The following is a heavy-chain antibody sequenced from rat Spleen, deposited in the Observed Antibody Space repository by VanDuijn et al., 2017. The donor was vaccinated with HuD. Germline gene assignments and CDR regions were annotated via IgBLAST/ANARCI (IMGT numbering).Heavy chain of an antibody. V-gene: IGHV5-29*01. J-gene: IGHJ3*01. CDR3: ARLGIAAIGNWFGY. D-gene: IGHD1-2*01. CDR1: GFTFSNYG. Sequence: EVQVVESGGGLVQPGRSLKLSCAASGFTFSNYGMAWVRQAPTKGLEWVANINYDGTSTHYRDSVKGRFTISRDNAKSTLYLQMDSLRSEDTATYYCARLGIAAIGNWFGYWGQGTLVTVSS. CDR2: INYDGTST.